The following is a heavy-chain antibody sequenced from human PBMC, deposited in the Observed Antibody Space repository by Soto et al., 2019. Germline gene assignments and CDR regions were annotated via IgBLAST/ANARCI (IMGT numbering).Heavy chain of an antibody. CDR3: ASQHYYDSSGYYVGY. CDR1: GGTISSWY. V-gene: IGHV4-59*08. CDR2: IYYSGST. D-gene: IGHD3-22*01. Sequence: LSLTCTVSGGTISSWYWSWIRQPPGKGLEWIGYIYYSGSTNYNPSLKSRVTISVDTSKNQFSLKLSSVTAADTAVYYCASQHYYDSSGYYVGYWGQGTLVTVSS. J-gene: IGHJ4*02.